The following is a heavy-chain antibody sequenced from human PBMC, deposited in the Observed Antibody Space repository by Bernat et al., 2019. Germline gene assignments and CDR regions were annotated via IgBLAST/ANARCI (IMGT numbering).Heavy chain of an antibody. D-gene: IGHD6-6*01. CDR2: IRYDGSNK. CDR1: GFTFSSYG. J-gene: IGHJ6*02. Sequence: QVQLVESGGGVVQPGGSLSLSCAASGFTFSSYGMHWVRQAPGKGLEWVAFIRYDGSNKYYADSVKGRFTISRDNSKNTLYLQMNSLRAEDTAVYYCAKDSWFAGGSIAAGRYGMDVWGQGTTVTVSS. CDR3: AKDSWFAGGSIAAGRYGMDV. V-gene: IGHV3-30*02.